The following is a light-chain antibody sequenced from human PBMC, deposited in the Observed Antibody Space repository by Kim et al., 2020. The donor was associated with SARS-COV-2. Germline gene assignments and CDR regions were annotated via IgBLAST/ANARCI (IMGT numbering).Light chain of an antibody. CDR2: SND. CDR3: AAWDDSLNGLWV. Sequence: ELTQPPSASGTPGQGVIISCSGSSSNIGGNTVSWYQQLPGTAPKLLIHSNDQRPSGVPDRFSGSKSGTSASLAISGLRSEDEADYYCAAWDDSLNGLWVFGGGTQLTVL. V-gene: IGLV1-44*01. CDR1: SSNIGGNT. J-gene: IGLJ3*02.